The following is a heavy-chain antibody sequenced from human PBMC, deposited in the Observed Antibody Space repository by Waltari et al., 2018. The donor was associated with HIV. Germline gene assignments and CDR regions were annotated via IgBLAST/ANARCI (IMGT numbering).Heavy chain of an antibody. V-gene: IGHV3-33*01. CDR3: ARVPFASSRSADSFDV. J-gene: IGHJ3*01. CDR2: IWYDGSKK. D-gene: IGHD6-13*01. Sequence: VQLEESGGGVVQPGRSRRLSCAASGFRVSDYGMHWVRQAPGKGLQWVSVIWYDGSKKEYSDSVKGRFTISKDNSKNTLFLQMNSLRVDDTAVYFCARVPFASSRSADSFDVWGPGTRITVSS. CDR1: GFRVSDYG.